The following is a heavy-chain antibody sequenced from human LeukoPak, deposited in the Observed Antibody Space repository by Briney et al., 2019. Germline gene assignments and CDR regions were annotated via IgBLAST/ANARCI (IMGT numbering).Heavy chain of an antibody. V-gene: IGHV4-34*01. CDR3: ARQATPVGATIDY. D-gene: IGHD1-26*01. Sequence: SETLSLTCAVSGGSFSGYYWSWMRQPPRKGLEWIGEINHSGSANYNPSLKSRVTISVDTSNNQFSLKLSSVTAADTAVYYCARQATPVGATIDYWGQGTLVTVSS. CDR1: GGSFSGYY. J-gene: IGHJ4*02. CDR2: INHSGSA.